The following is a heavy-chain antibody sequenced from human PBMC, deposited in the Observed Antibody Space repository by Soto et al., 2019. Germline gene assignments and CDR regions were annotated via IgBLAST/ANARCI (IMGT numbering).Heavy chain of an antibody. D-gene: IGHD5-12*01. CDR2: INPNSGVT. V-gene: IGHV1-2*04. CDR1: GDRFTDYY. CDR3: ASEGGGATATLHYYYFYMDV. Sequence: QVQLVQSGAEVKEPGASVTVSCRASGDRFTDYYMHWVRQAPGQGLEWMGWINPNSGVTKYAQKSQGWVTMTRDTSIRTVYMQLSRLRFDDTAIYYCASEGGGATATLHYYYFYMDVWGTGTTVTVSS. J-gene: IGHJ6*03.